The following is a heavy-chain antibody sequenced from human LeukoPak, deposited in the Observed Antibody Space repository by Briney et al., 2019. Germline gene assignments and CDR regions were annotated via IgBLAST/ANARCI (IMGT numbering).Heavy chain of an antibody. J-gene: IGHJ3*02. CDR2: TYYRSKWYN. Sequence: SQTLSLTCAISGDSLSSNSAAWNWVRQSPWRGLEWLGRTYYRSKWYNDYAVSVKSRITINPDTSKNQFSLQLNSVTPEDTAVYYCARSRGHPVDAFDIWGQGTMVTVSS. D-gene: IGHD3-10*01. V-gene: IGHV6-1*01. CDR3: ARSRGHPVDAFDI. CDR1: GDSLSSNSAA.